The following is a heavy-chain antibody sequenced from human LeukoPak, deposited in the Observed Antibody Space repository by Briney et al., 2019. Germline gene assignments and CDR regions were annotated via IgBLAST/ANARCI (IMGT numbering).Heavy chain of an antibody. CDR3: VRLGENGHLTGYFYP. CDR2: INPDSGGT. Sequence: ASVKVSCKASGYTFTSYDINWVRQATGQGLEWIGRINPDSGGTDYAQKFQGRVTMTRDTSITTAYMDLSGLRSDDTAVYYCVRLGENGHLTGYFYPWGQGTLVTVSS. D-gene: IGHD3-9*01. V-gene: IGHV1-2*02. J-gene: IGHJ5*02. CDR1: GYTFTSYD.